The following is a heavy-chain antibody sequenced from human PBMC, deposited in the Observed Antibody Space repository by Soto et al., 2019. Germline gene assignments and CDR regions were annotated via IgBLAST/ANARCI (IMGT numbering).Heavy chain of an antibody. CDR1: GFTFSSYG. V-gene: IGHV3-33*01. CDR3: AREEPAAMVGYYGMDG. CDR2: IWYDGSNK. J-gene: IGHJ6*02. Sequence: QVQLVECGGGVFQPGRYLRLSCAASGFTFSSYGMHWVRQAPGKGLEWGAVIWYDGSNKYYADAVKGRFTISRDNSKNTLYLKMNRLRAEDTAVYYCAREEPAAMVGYYGMDGWGQGTTVTVSS. D-gene: IGHD2-2*01.